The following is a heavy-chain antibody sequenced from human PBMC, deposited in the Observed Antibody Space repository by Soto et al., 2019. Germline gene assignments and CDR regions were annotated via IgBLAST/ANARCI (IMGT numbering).Heavy chain of an antibody. D-gene: IGHD1-1*01. J-gene: IGHJ4*02. CDR2: ISGSGGST. Sequence: WGSLRLSCAASGFTFSSYAISWVRQAPGKGLEWVSAISGSGGSTYYADSVKGRFTISRDNAKNSLYLQMHSLRVEDTAVYYCETGSNYSFEYWGQGALVTVSS. CDR3: ETGSNYSFEY. V-gene: IGHV3-23*01. CDR1: GFTFSSYA.